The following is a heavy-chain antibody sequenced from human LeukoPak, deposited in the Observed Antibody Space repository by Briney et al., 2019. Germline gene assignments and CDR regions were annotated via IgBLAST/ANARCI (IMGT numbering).Heavy chain of an antibody. D-gene: IGHD3-9*01. J-gene: IGHJ6*04. CDR1: GYTFTSYG. CDR3: ARANYDILTGYRHYYYGMDV. CDR2: ISAYNGNT. V-gene: IGHV1-18*04. Sequence: ASVKVSCKASGYTFTSYGISWVRQAPGQGLEWMGWISAYNGNTNYAQKFQGRVTITADESTSTAYMELSSLRSEDTAVYYCARANYDILTGYRHYYYGMDVWGKGTTVTVSS.